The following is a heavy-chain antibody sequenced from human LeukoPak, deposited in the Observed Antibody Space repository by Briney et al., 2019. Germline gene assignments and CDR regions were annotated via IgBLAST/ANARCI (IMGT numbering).Heavy chain of an antibody. CDR3: ARGRGVIDY. V-gene: IGHV4-30-2*06. Sequence: SETLSLTCAVSGGSISSGHSSWNWFRQSPGKGLEWIGYIYHSGSTYYNPSLKSRVTISVDRSKNQFSLKLSSVTAADTAVYYCARGRGVIDYWGQGTLVTVSS. CDR2: IYHSGST. J-gene: IGHJ4*02. D-gene: IGHD3-10*01. CDR1: GGSISSGHSS.